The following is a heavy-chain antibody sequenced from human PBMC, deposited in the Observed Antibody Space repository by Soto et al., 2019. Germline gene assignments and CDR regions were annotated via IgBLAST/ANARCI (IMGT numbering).Heavy chain of an antibody. CDR3: ARKQSGDSFEY. CDR1: GFSFSTYW. J-gene: IGHJ4*02. CDR2: INGDGSMT. V-gene: IGHV3-74*01. Sequence: PGGSLRLSCAASGFSFSTYWMHWARQAPGKGLVWVSRINGDGSMTGYADSVKGRFTISRDNAKNTLYLQMNSLRAEDTAVYYCARKQSGDSFEYWGQGTLVTVSS. D-gene: IGHD2-21*02.